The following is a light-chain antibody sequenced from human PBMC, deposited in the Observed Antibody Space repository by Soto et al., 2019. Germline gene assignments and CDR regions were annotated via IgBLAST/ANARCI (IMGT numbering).Light chain of an antibody. V-gene: IGLV2-14*01. CDR3: SSYTSSSTSYV. Sequence: QSALTQPASVSGSPGQSITISCTGTSSDVGGYNYVSWYQQHPGKAPKLMIYDVSNRPSGVSNRFSGSKSGNTASLTIPGLQAEDEADYYCSSYTSSSTSYVFGTGTKVTV. J-gene: IGLJ1*01. CDR1: SSDVGGYNY. CDR2: DVS.